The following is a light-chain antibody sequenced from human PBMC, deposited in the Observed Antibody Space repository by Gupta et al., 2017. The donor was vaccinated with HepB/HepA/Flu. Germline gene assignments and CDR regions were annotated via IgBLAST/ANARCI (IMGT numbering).Light chain of an antibody. CDR1: NLEDKY. Sequence: YTLSQPLSVSVSPGQTASIPCSGDNLEDKYVCWYQQKPGQTPVVVIYQDSKRPSGIPERFSGSNSGNTATLTITGTHETDEADYYCQAWDSSVVVVFGGGTKLTVL. V-gene: IGLV3-1*01. CDR2: QDS. CDR3: QAWDSSVVVV. J-gene: IGLJ2*01.